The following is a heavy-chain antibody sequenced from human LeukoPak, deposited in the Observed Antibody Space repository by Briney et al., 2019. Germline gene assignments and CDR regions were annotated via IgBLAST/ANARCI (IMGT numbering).Heavy chain of an antibody. CDR3: ARGEGYGSGTVHFDY. V-gene: IGHV4-59*02. D-gene: IGHD3-10*01. J-gene: IGHJ4*02. CDR1: GGSVSTYY. CDR2: IYYSGST. Sequence: SETLSLTCTLSGGSVSTYYWNWIRQPPGKGLEWIGYIYYSGSTNYNPSLKSRVTISVDTSKNQFSLNLSSVTAADTAVFYCARGEGYGSGTVHFDYWGRGILVTVSS.